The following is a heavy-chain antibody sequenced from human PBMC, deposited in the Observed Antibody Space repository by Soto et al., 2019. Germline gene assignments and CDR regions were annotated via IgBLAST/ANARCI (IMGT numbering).Heavy chain of an antibody. CDR1: GYTFTSYA. V-gene: IGHV1-3*01. J-gene: IGHJ3*02. Sequence: VSVKVSCKASGYTFTSYAMHWVRQAPGQRLEWMGWINAGNGNTKYSQKFQGRVTITRDTSASTAYMELSSLRSEDTAVYYCARGPAPKYSSGWLNAFDIWGQGTMVTVSS. CDR2: INAGNGNT. CDR3: ARGPAPKYSSGWLNAFDI. D-gene: IGHD6-19*01.